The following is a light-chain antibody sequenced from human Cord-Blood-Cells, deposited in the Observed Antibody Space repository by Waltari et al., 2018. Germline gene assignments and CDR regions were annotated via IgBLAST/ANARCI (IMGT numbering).Light chain of an antibody. CDR2: GNS. J-gene: IGLJ1*01. CDR1: SSNIGAGYD. Sequence: QSVLTQPPSVSGAPGQRVTISCTGSSSNIGAGYDVHWYQQLPGTAPKPLIYGNSNRPSGVPVRFSGSKSGTSASLAITGLQAEDEADYYCQSYDSSLSGYYVFGTGTKVTVL. V-gene: IGLV1-40*01. CDR3: QSYDSSLSGYYV.